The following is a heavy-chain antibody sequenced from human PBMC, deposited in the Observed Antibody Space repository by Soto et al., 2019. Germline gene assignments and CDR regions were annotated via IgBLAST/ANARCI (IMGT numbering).Heavy chain of an antibody. CDR1: GFTFSSYA. Sequence: GGSLRLSCAASGFTFSSYAMSWVRQAPGKGLEWVSAISGSGGSTYHADSVKGRLTISRDNSKNTLYLQMNSLRAEDTAVYYCAKAGYRSQKGYYYYYMDVWGKGTTVTVSS. CDR3: AKAGYRSQKGYYYYYMDV. CDR2: ISGSGGST. J-gene: IGHJ6*03. D-gene: IGHD5-12*01. V-gene: IGHV3-23*01.